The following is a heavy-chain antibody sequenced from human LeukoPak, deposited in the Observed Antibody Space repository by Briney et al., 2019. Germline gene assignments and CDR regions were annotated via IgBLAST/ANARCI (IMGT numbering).Heavy chain of an antibody. D-gene: IGHD1-1*01. CDR2: IIPIFGTA. CDR1: GGTFSSYA. J-gene: IGHJ6*03. CDR3: ARLDYYYYYLDV. Sequence: SVKVSCKASGGTFSSYAISWVRQAPGQGLEWMGGIIPIFGTANYAQKFQGRVTITTDESTSTAYMELSSLRSEDTAVYYCARLDYYYYYLDVWGKRDHGHRLL. V-gene: IGHV1-69*05.